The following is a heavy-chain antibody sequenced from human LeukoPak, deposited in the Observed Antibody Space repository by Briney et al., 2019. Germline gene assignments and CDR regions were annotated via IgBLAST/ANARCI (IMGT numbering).Heavy chain of an antibody. D-gene: IGHD2-21*01. V-gene: IGHV3-66*01. J-gene: IGHJ4*02. CDR2: IYSGGST. CDR1: GFTVSSNY. Sequence: GGSLRLSCAASGFTVSSNYMSWIRQAPGKGLEWVSVIYSGGSTNYADSVRGRFTISRDNSKNTLYLQMNSLRVEDAAVYYCARAPVTSCRGAYCYPFDYWGQGTLVTVSS. CDR3: ARAPVTSCRGAYCYPFDY.